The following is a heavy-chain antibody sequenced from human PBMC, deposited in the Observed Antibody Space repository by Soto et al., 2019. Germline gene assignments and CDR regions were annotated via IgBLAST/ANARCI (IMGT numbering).Heavy chain of an antibody. J-gene: IGHJ4*02. CDR2: INAGNGNT. CDR3: ARSIVVVTALDY. Sequence: QVQLVQSGAEEKKPGASVKVSCKASGYTFTSYAMHWVRQAPGQRLEWMGWINAGNGNTKYSQKFQGRVTITRDTSASTAYMELSSLRSEDKAVYYCARSIVVVTALDYWGQGTLVTVS. D-gene: IGHD2-21*02. CDR1: GYTFTSYA. V-gene: IGHV1-3*05.